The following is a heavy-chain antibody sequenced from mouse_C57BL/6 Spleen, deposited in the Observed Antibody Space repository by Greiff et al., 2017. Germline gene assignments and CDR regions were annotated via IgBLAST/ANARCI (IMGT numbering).Heavy chain of an antibody. CDR2: IYPSDSET. V-gene: IGHV1-61*01. Sequence: QVQLQQPGAELVRPGSSVKLSCKASGYTFTSYWMDWVKQRPGQGLEWIGNIYPSDSETHYNQKFKDKATLTVDKSSSTAYMQLSSLTSEDSAVYYCARGSTTVVNAMDYWGQGTSVTVSS. CDR1: GYTFTSYW. CDR3: ARGSTTVVNAMDY. J-gene: IGHJ4*01. D-gene: IGHD1-1*01.